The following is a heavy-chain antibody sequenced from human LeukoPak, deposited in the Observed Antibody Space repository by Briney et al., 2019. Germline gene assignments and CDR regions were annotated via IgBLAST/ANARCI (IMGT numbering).Heavy chain of an antibody. V-gene: IGHV3-7*01. D-gene: IGHD4-17*01. CDR1: GFTFSRYW. J-gene: IGHJ4*02. CDR2: IKQDGSEK. Sequence: PGGSLRLSCAASGFTFSRYWMSLVRQAPGKGLEWVANIKQDGSEKYYVDSVKGRFTISRDNAKNSRYLQRNRLRGEDTAVYYCARGGYGDAQSVDWGQGALGTVSP. CDR3: ARGGYGDAQSVD.